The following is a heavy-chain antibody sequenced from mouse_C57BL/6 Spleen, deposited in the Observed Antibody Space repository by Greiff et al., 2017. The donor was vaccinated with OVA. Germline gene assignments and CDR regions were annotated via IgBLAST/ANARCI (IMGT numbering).Heavy chain of an antibody. CDR3: ARQEDYFDY. J-gene: IGHJ2*01. Sequence: VQLQESGPELVKPGASVKISCKASGYSFTGYYMNWVKQSPEKSLEWIGEINPSTGGTTYNQKFKAKATLTVDKSSSTAYMQLKSLTSEDSAVYYCARQEDYFDYWGQGTTLTVSS. V-gene: IGHV1-42*01. CDR2: INPSTGGT. CDR1: GYSFTGYY.